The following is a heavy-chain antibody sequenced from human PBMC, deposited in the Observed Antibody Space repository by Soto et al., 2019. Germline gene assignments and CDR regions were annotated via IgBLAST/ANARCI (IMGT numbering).Heavy chain of an antibody. V-gene: IGHV4-61*01. D-gene: IGHD3-10*01. CDR3: ARESYYGSGATVVAY. J-gene: IGHJ4*02. CDR1: GGSVNIGTYY. Sequence: PSETLSLTCTVPGGSVNIGTYYWSWIRQPPGKGLEWIGYIYYSGTTSYNPSLNSRVTMSVDTSKNQFSLKVNSVTAADTAVYYCARESYYGSGATVVAYWGQGTLVTVSS. CDR2: IYYSGTT.